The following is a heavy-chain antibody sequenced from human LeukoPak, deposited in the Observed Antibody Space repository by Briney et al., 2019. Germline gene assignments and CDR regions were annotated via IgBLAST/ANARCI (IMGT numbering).Heavy chain of an antibody. CDR2: INPSGGST. Sequence: VASAKVSCKASGYTFTSYSMHWVRQAPGQGLEWMGIINPSGGSTSYAQKFQGSVTMTRDTSTSTVYMELSSLRSEDTAVYYCARDRDYYESSGSRLFDPWGQGTLVTVSS. D-gene: IGHD3-22*01. V-gene: IGHV1-46*01. CDR3: ARDRDYYESSGSRLFDP. CDR1: GYTFTSYS. J-gene: IGHJ5*02.